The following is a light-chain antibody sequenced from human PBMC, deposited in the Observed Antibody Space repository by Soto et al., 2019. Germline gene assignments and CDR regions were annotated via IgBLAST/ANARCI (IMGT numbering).Light chain of an antibody. CDR2: SVS. Sequence: DIQMTQSPSSLSASVGDRITIACRASQGVNNHLAWFQQKPGKAPKSLISSVSTLESGVHSRFSGSGSGSDFTLTISSSQPEDFAYYHCQQYYRYPLTFGRGTRLEIK. V-gene: IGKV1-16*01. CDR3: QQYYRYPLT. CDR1: QGVNNH. J-gene: IGKJ1*01.